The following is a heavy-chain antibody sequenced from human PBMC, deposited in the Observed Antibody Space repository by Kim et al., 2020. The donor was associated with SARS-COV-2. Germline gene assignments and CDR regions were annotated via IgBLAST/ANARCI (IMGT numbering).Heavy chain of an antibody. V-gene: IGHV3-23*01. Sequence: GGSLRLSCAASGFTFSSYAMSWVRQAPGKGLEWVSAISGSGGSTYYADSVKGRFTISRDNSKNTLYLQMNSLRAEDTAVYYCAKDRDDYYDSSGYYRYYYYGMDVWSQGTTVTVSS. CDR1: GFTFSSYA. CDR2: ISGSGGST. D-gene: IGHD3-22*01. CDR3: AKDRDDYYDSSGYYRYYYYGMDV. J-gene: IGHJ6*02.